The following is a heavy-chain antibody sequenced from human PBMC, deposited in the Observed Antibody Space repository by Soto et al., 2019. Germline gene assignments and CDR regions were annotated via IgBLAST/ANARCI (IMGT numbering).Heavy chain of an antibody. CDR3: ARASVLRYFDWLLRKDAFDI. CDR1: GYTFTSYD. CDR2: MNPNSGNT. V-gene: IGHV1-8*01. D-gene: IGHD3-9*01. Sequence: QVQLVQSGAEVKKPGASVKVSCKASGYTFTSYDINWVRQATGQGLEWMGWMNPNSGNTGYAQKFQGRVTMTRNTSISTAYMELSSLRSEDTAVYYCARASVLRYFDWLLRKDAFDIWGQGTMVTVSS. J-gene: IGHJ3*02.